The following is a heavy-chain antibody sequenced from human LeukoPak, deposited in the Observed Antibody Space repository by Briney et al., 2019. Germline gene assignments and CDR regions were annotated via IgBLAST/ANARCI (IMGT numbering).Heavy chain of an antibody. Sequence: GGSLRLSCAASGFTFSSYAVSWVRQAPGKGLEWVSAISGSGGSTYYADSVKGRFTISRDNSKNTLYLQMNSLRAEDTAVYYCAKDRGRYRYGSGSYLFDYWGQGTLVTVSS. D-gene: IGHD3-10*01. J-gene: IGHJ4*02. CDR1: GFTFSSYA. CDR2: ISGSGGST. V-gene: IGHV3-23*01. CDR3: AKDRGRYRYGSGSYLFDY.